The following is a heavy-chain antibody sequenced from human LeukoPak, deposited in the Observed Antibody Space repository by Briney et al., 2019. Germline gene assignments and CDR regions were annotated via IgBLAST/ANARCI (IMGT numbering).Heavy chain of an antibody. CDR2: INPSGGST. D-gene: IGHD6-6*01. CDR1: GYTSTSHY. V-gene: IGHV1-46*01. J-gene: IGHJ4*02. CDR3: ARVPAIYSSSAYPDY. Sequence: ASVKVSCKASGYTSTSHYMHWVRQAPGQGLEWMGIINPSGGSTSYAQKLQGRVTMTTDTSTSTAYMELRSLRSDDTAVYYCARVPAIYSSSAYPDYWGQGTLVTVSS.